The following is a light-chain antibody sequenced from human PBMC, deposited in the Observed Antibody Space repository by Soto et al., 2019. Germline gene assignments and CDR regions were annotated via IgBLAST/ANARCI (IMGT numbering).Light chain of an antibody. V-gene: IGKV3-20*01. CDR1: QSVSSSY. CDR2: GAS. Sequence: EIVLTQSPGTLSLSPGDRATLSCRASQSVSSSYLAWYQQKPGQAPRLLIYGASSRATGIPDRFSGSGSGTDFTRTISRLEPEDLEVYYCQQYGIYFTWTFGQGTTVEIK. CDR3: QQYGIYFTWT. J-gene: IGKJ1*01.